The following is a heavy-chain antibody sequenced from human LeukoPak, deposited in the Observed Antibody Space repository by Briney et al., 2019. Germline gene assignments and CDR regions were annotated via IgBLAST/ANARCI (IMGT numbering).Heavy chain of an antibody. D-gene: IGHD4-23*01. CDR1: GFTFSSYE. Sequence: GGSLRLSCAASGFTFSSYEMNWVRQAPGKGLEWVSYISSSGSTIYYADSVKGRFTISRDNAKNSLYLQINSLRAEDTAVYYCARDYGGSSPFDYWGQGTLVTVSS. J-gene: IGHJ4*02. CDR3: ARDYGGSSPFDY. CDR2: ISSSGSTI. V-gene: IGHV3-48*03.